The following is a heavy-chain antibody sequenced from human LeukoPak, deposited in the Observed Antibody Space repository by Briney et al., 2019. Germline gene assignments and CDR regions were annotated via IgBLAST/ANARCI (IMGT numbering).Heavy chain of an antibody. J-gene: IGHJ3*02. CDR3: AKATGYSGYDPDAFDI. Sequence: GGSLRLSCTASGFTFDDYAMHWVRQAPGKGLEWVSGISWNSGSIGYADSVKGRFTISRDNAKNSLYLQMNSLRAEDTALYYCAKATGYSGYDPDAFDIWGQGTMVTVSS. V-gene: IGHV3-9*01. D-gene: IGHD5-12*01. CDR1: GFTFDDYA. CDR2: ISWNSGSI.